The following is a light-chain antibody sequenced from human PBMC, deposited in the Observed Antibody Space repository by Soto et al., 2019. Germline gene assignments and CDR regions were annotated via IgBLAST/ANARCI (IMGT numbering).Light chain of an antibody. CDR2: DAS. Sequence: EIVLTQSPATLSLSPGERATLSCRASQSVSSYLAWYQQKPGQAPRLLIYDASNRATGIPARFSGSGSWTDFTLTISSLEPEDFAVYYCQQRSNWPRTCGQGTKLEIK. J-gene: IGKJ2*01. V-gene: IGKV3-11*01. CDR3: QQRSNWPRT. CDR1: QSVSSY.